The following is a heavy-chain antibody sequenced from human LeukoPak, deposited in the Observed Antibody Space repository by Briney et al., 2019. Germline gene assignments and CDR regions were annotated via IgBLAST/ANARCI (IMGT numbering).Heavy chain of an antibody. CDR3: ANAPKEYNWFDP. J-gene: IGHJ5*02. D-gene: IGHD3-10*01. V-gene: IGHV1-69*05. Sequence: SVKVSCKASGGTFSSYAISWVRQAPGQGLEWMGGIIPIFGTANYAQKFQGRVTITTDESTSTAYMELSSLRSEDTAVYYCANAPKEYNWFDPWGRGTLVTVSS. CDR1: GGTFSSYA. CDR2: IIPIFGTA.